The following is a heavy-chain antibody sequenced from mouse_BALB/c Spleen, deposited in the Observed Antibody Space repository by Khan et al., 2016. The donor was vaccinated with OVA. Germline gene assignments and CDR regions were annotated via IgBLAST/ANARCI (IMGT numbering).Heavy chain of an antibody. CDR1: GYTFTNYG. V-gene: IGHV9-3-1*01. CDR2: INTYTGEP. D-gene: IGHD1-1*02. Sequence: QIQLVQSGPELKKPGETVKISCKASGYTFTNYGMNWVKQAPGKGFKWMGWINTYTGEPTYADDFKGRFAFSLETSARTAYLPINNLKNEATATYFCARGELVGDAMDYCGQGTSVTVSS. CDR3: ARGELVGDAMDY. J-gene: IGHJ4*01.